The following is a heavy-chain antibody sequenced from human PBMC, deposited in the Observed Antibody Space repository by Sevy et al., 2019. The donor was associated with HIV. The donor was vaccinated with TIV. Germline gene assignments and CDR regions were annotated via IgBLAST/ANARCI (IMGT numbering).Heavy chain of an antibody. CDR3: ARSPTYYYGSSGAAEAFDI. J-gene: IGHJ3*02. V-gene: IGHV7-4-1*02. CDR2: INTNTGNP. CDR1: GYTFTSYA. D-gene: IGHD3-22*01. Sequence: ASVKVSCKASGYTFTSYAMNWVRQAPGQGLEWMGWINTNTGNPTYAQGFTGRFVFSLDTSVSTAYLQISSLKAEDTAVYYCARSPTYYYGSSGAAEAFDIWGQGTMVTVS.